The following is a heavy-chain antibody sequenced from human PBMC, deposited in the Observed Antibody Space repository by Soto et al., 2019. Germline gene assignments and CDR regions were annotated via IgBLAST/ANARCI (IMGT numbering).Heavy chain of an antibody. V-gene: IGHV3-33*01. CDR3: ARPLEQHQLGFGMDV. CDR2: IWYDGSKI. Sequence: GGSLRLSCAASGFTFSTYGMHWVRQAPGKGLEWVAVIWYDGSKIYYADSVKGRFTISRDNSKSTLYLQMNSLRAEDTAVYYCARPLEQHQLGFGMDVWGQGSPVTVPQ. CDR1: GFTFSTYG. D-gene: IGHD6-13*01. J-gene: IGHJ6*01.